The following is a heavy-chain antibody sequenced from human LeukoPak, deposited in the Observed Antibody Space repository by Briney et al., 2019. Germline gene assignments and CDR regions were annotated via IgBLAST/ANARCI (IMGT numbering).Heavy chain of an antibody. CDR2: VYTSGNT. CDR1: GGSLSGYY. Sequence: SETLSLTCTVSGGSLSGYYWSWIRQPAGSGLEWLGRVYTSGNTNYNPSLKSRVTMSVDTSKNQFSLRLSSVTAADTAVYYCARGNSGYQNWGQGTLVTVSS. V-gene: IGHV4-4*07. J-gene: IGHJ4*02. D-gene: IGHD3-22*01. CDR3: ARGNSGYQN.